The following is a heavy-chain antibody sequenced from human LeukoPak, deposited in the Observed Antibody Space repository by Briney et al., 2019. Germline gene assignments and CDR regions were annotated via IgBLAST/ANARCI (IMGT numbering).Heavy chain of an antibody. CDR2: IIPIFGTA. J-gene: IGHJ5*02. CDR1: GGTFSSYA. Sequence: APVKVSCKASGGTFSSYATSWVRQAPGQGLEWMGGIIPIFGTANYAQKFQGRVTITADESTSTAYMELSSLRSEDTAVYYCAAVDFGVVSPWGQGTLVTVSS. D-gene: IGHD3-3*01. CDR3: AAVDFGVVSP. V-gene: IGHV1-69*13.